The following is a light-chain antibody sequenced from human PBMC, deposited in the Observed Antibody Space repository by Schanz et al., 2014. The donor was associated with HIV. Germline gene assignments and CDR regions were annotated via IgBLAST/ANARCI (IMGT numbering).Light chain of an antibody. CDR2: DVT. J-gene: IGLJ1*01. Sequence: QSALTQPASVSGSPGQSITISCTGTSSDVGGYNYVSWYQQHPGKAPKLMIYDVTKRPSGVSNRFSGSKSGNTAYLTISGLQAEDEADYYCCSYTTTSTYVFGAGTKLTVL. CDR1: SSDVGGYNY. CDR3: CSYTTTSTYV. V-gene: IGLV2-14*01.